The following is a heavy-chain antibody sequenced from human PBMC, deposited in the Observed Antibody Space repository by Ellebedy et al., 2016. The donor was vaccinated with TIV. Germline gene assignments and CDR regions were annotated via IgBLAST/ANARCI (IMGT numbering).Heavy chain of an antibody. CDR2: NDSRGST. CDR3: ASDPALPRGRFDP. J-gene: IGHJ5*02. V-gene: IGHV4-39*07. CDR1: GGSISDSDYY. Sequence: MPSETLSLTCTVSGGSISDSDYYWDWIRQPPGKGLVWIGSNDSRGSTYYNPSLKSRVTISVDTSKNQFSLHLSPVTAADTAVYYCASDPALPRGRFDPWGQGTLVTVSS.